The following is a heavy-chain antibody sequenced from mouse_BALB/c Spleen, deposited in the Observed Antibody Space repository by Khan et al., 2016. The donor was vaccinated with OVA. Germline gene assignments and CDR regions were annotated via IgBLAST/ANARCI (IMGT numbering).Heavy chain of an antibody. J-gene: IGHJ3*01. CDR1: EFTFSTYG. CDR3: TRLAYYYDSGGFAY. D-gene: IGHD1-1*01. V-gene: IGHV5-6*01. CDR2: VSTGGGYT. Sequence: EVELVESEGDLVKPGGSLKLSCAASEFTFSTYGMSWVRQTPDKRLEWVATVSTGGGYTYYPDSVKGRFTISRDNAKNTLYLQMSGLKSEDTAIFYCTRLAYYYDSGGFAYWGQGTLVTVSA.